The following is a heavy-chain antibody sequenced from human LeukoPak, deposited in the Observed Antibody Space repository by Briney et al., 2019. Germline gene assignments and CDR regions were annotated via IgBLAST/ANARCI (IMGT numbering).Heavy chain of an antibody. V-gene: IGHV3-30*18. CDR1: GFTFSGYC. D-gene: IGHD3-16*01. Sequence: GGSLRLSCAGSGFTFSGYCLHWVRQAPGKGLEWVAVISFDGSKTQYADSVKGRFTISRDNSKNTLYLQMNSLRAEDTAVYYCAKLGDYWGQGTLVTLSA. J-gene: IGHJ4*02. CDR3: AKLGDY. CDR2: ISFDGSKT.